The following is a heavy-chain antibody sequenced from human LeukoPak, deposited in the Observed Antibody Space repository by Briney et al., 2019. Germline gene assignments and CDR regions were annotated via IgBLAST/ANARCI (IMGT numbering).Heavy chain of an antibody. Sequence: ASVKVSCKASGYTFTSYGISWVRQAPGQGLEWMGWISAYNGNTNYAQKLQGRVTMTTDTSTSTAYMELRSLRSDDTAVYYCAGSRFTPRLGYCSGGSCYYYGMDVWGQGTTVTVSS. D-gene: IGHD2-15*01. V-gene: IGHV1-18*01. J-gene: IGHJ6*02. CDR3: AGSRFTPRLGYCSGGSCYYYGMDV. CDR2: ISAYNGNT. CDR1: GYTFTSYG.